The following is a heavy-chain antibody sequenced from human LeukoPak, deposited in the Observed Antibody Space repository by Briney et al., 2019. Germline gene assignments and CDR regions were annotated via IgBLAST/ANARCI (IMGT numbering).Heavy chain of an antibody. D-gene: IGHD5-18*01. CDR3: ARPHSGYSYGSNY. CDR2: IKQDGSEK. J-gene: IGHJ4*02. V-gene: IGHV3-7*03. CDR1: GFTFSSYW. Sequence: PGGSLRLSCAASGFTFSSYWMSWVRQAPGKGLEWVANIKQDGSEKYYVDSVKGRFTISRDNAKNSLYLQMNSLRAEDTAVYYCARPHSGYSYGSNYWGQGTLVTVSS.